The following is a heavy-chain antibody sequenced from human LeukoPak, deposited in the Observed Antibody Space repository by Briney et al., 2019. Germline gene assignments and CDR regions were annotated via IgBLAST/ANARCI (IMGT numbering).Heavy chain of an antibody. CDR3: ARKGDVVVVAGNWFDP. J-gene: IGHJ5*02. Sequence: PSETLSLTCTVSGGSISSSSYYWGWIRQPPGKGLEWIGSIYYSGSTYYNSSLKSRVTISVDTSKNQFSLKLTSVTAADTAVYYCARKGDVVVVAGNWFDPWGQGTLVIVSS. V-gene: IGHV4-39*01. CDR2: IYYSGST. CDR1: GGSISSSSYY. D-gene: IGHD2-15*01.